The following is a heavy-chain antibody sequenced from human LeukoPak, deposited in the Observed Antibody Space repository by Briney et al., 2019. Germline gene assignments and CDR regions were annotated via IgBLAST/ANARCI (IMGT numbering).Heavy chain of an antibody. CDR2: IHSDGSST. J-gene: IGHJ4*02. D-gene: IGHD6-13*01. Sequence: GGSPRLSGAASGFTFSSYWMHWVRQAPGMGLVGVSRIHSDGSSTNYADSVKGRFTISRDNAKNTLYLQMNSLRAEDTAVYYCAREHYSSSCPDYWGQGTLVTVSS. CDR3: AREHYSSSCPDY. V-gene: IGHV3-74*01. CDR1: GFTFSSYW.